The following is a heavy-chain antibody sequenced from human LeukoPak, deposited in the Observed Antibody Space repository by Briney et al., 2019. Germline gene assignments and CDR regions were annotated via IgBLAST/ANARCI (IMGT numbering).Heavy chain of an antibody. D-gene: IGHD3-16*01. CDR3: ARGGSPSDY. V-gene: IGHV3-74*01. CDR2: IHLDGRTT. J-gene: IGHJ4*02. CDR1: GFTFSSYW. Sequence: GGSLRLSCAASGFTFSSYWMQWVRQRPGKGLVWVSRIHLDGRTTNYADSVKGRFTISRDNAKNTLSLEMNSLRPEDTAVYYCARGGSPSDYWGQGTLVSVSS.